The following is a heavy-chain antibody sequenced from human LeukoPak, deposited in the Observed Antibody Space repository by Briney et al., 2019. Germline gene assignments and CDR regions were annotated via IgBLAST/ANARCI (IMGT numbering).Heavy chain of an antibody. CDR3: AKDGHGGTRYYYYYMDV. V-gene: IGHV3-23*01. D-gene: IGHD4-23*01. J-gene: IGHJ6*03. Sequence: GGSLRLSCAASGFTFSSHAMSWVRQAPGKGLEWVSGISGSGDSTYYADSVKGRFTISRDNSKNTLYVQMNSLRAEDTAVYYCAKDGHGGTRYYYYYMDVWGKGTTVTVSS. CDR2: ISGSGDST. CDR1: GFTFSSHA.